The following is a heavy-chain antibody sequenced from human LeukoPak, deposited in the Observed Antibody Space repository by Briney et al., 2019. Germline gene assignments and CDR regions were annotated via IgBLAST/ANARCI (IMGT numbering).Heavy chain of an antibody. CDR1: GFTFSTYA. J-gene: IGHJ4*02. V-gene: IGHV3-23*01. CDR2: INGSDDGT. CDR3: AKSPVSSCRGSFCYPFDY. Sequence: GGSLRLSCAASGFTFSTYAMSWVRQIPGKGLEWVSAINGSDDGTYYADSVKGRFTISRDNSRNTLYLQMNTLRAEDTAVYFCAKSPVSSCRGSFCYPFDYWGQGNLVTVSS. D-gene: IGHD2-15*01.